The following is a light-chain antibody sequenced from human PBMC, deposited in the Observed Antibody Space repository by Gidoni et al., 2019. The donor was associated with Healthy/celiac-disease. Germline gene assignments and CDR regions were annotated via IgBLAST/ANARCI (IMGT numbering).Light chain of an antibody. CDR3: QQYGSSPQGYI. J-gene: IGKJ2*01. V-gene: IGKV3-20*01. CDR2: GAS. CDR1: QSVSSSY. Sequence: ELVLTQSPGTLSLSPGERATLSCRASQSVSSSYLAWYQQKPGQAPRLLIYGASSRATGIPDRFSGSGSGTDFTLTISRLEPEDFAVYYCQQYGSSPQGYIFGQGTKLEIK.